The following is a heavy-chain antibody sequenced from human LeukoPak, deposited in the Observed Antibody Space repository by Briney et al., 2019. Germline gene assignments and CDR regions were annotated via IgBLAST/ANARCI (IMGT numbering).Heavy chain of an antibody. V-gene: IGHV4-38-2*01. CDR2: IYHSGST. J-gene: IGHJ5*02. D-gene: IGHD3-22*01. Sequence: SETLSLTCAVSGYSISSGYYWGWIRQPPGKGLEWIGSIYHSGSTNYNPSLKSRVTISVDTSKNQFSLKLSSVTAADTAVYYCASNTLYYDSSGYLTLGFDPWGQGTLVTVSS. CDR1: GYSISSGYY. CDR3: ASNTLYYDSSGYLTLGFDP.